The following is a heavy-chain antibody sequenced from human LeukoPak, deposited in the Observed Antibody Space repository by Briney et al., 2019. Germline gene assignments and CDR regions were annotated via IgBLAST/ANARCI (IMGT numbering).Heavy chain of an antibody. Sequence: SETLSLTCTVSGGSISSSSYYWAWIRHPPGKGLEWIGSIDYRGSTYYNPPLRRRVTISVDTSRNQFSLKLTSVTAADTAVYYCARYVVYGSGKYYFDYWGQGTLVTVSS. V-gene: IGHV4-39*01. CDR3: ARYVVYGSGKYYFDY. J-gene: IGHJ4*02. CDR1: GGSISSSSYY. D-gene: IGHD3-10*01. CDR2: IDYRGST.